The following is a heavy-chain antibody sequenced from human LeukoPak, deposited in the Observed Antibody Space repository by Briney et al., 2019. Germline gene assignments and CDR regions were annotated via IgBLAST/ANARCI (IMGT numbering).Heavy chain of an antibody. V-gene: IGHV1-18*01. D-gene: IGHD3-3*01. J-gene: IGHJ4*02. CDR2: ISPYNGNT. Sequence: ASVKVSCKASGYTFINYGISRVRQAPGQGLEWMAWISPYNGNTNYALKFQGRVTLTTDTSTSTGYMELRSLRSDDTAVYFCARDIFVLSGYVSDYWAQGTLVTVSS. CDR3: ARDIFVLSGYVSDY. CDR1: GYTFINYG.